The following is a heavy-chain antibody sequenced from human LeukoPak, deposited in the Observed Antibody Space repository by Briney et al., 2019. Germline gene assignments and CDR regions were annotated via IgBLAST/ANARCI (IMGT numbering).Heavy chain of an antibody. CDR3: ARDRLYSSSSEDY. D-gene: IGHD6-6*01. J-gene: IGHJ4*02. V-gene: IGHV3-53*01. Sequence: GGSLRLSCAASGFTVSSTYMSWVRQAPGKGLEWVSVIYSGGSTYYADSVKGRFTISRDNSKNTQYLQMNSLRAEDTAVYYCARDRLYSSSSEDYWGQGTLVTVSS. CDR1: GFTVSSTY. CDR2: IYSGGST.